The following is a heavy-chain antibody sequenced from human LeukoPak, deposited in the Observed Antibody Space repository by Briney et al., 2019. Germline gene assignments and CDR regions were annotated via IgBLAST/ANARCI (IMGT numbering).Heavy chain of an antibody. CDR3: ARAMDTAMVPGY. D-gene: IGHD5-18*01. CDR2: ISYDGSNK. J-gene: IGHJ4*02. V-gene: IGHV3-30*04. Sequence: GGSLRLSCAASGFTFSSYAMHWVRQAPGKGLEWVAVISYDGSNKYYADSVKGRFTISRDNSKNTLYLQMNSLRGEDTAVYYCARAMDTAMVPGYWGQGTLVTVSS. CDR1: GFTFSSYA.